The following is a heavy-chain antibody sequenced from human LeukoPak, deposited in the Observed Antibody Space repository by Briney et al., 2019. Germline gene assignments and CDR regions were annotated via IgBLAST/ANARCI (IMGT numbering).Heavy chain of an antibody. V-gene: IGHV3-33*01. CDR3: ARAQGGYCSSVSCHFDY. CDR1: GXTFNDYG. D-gene: IGHD2-15*01. CDR2: IWYDGTNK. Sequence: PGRSLRLSCAASGXTFNDYGMHWVRQAPGKGLEWVAFIWYDGTNKYYAVSVKGRFTISRDNSKNTLYLQMNGLRAEDTAVYYCARAQGGYCSSVSCHFDYWGQGTLVTVSS. J-gene: IGHJ4*02.